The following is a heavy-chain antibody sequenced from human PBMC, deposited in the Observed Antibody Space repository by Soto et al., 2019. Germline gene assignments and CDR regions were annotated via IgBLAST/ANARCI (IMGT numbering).Heavy chain of an antibody. CDR2: VYYSGST. Sequence: QVQLQESGPGLVKPSQTLSLTCTVSGGSINTYNNYWSWIRQPPGKGLEWIGYVYYSGSTHYNPSLKGRVTMSRDTSKNQFSLKLTSVIAADTAVYYCVRDIIESFVRSCYPDSWGQGTLVTVSP. CDR3: VRDIIESFVRSCYPDS. CDR1: GGSINTYNNY. V-gene: IGHV4-30-4*01. D-gene: IGHD2-15*01. J-gene: IGHJ4*02.